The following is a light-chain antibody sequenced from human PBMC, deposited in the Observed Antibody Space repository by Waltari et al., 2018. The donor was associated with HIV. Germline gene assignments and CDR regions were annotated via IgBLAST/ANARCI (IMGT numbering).Light chain of an antibody. J-gene: IGLJ2*01. CDR1: SSNTGSNS. CDR3: AAWDDSLNGPV. Sequence: QSVLTQSPSASGTPGPRVIISCSGSSSNTGSNSVNWYQQLPGTAPKLLIYSNNERPSGVPDRFSGSKSGTSASLAISGLQSEDEADYHCAAWDDSLNGPVFGGGTKLTVL. CDR2: SNN. V-gene: IGLV1-44*01.